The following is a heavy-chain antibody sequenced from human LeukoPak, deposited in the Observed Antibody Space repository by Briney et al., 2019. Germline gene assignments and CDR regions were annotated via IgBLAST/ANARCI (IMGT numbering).Heavy chain of an antibody. CDR2: IYYSGST. V-gene: IGHV4-61*08. Sequence: SETLSLTCTVSGGSISSGDYYWSWIRQPPGKGLEWIGYIYYSGSTNYNPSLKSRVTISVDTSKNQFSLKLSSVTAADTAVYYCARSSRGKVAGAFDYWGQGTLVTVSS. D-gene: IGHD6-19*01. CDR1: GGSISSGDYY. J-gene: IGHJ4*02. CDR3: ARSSRGKVAGAFDY.